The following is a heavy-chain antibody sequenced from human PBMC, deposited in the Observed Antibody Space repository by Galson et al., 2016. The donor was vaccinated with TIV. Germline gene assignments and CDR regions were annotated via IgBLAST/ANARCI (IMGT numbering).Heavy chain of an antibody. J-gene: IGHJ5*02. V-gene: IGHV1-3*04. D-gene: IGHD2-2*01. Sequence: SVKVSCKASGYTFTSYGIHWMRQAPGQRLEWMGWINTATGYTKYSQTFQDRITITRVTSASTAYMELSSLRSEDTATYYCARLGYCSSMSCFQFDPWGQGTLVSVSS. CDR2: INTATGYT. CDR3: ARLGYCSSMSCFQFDP. CDR1: GYTFTSYG.